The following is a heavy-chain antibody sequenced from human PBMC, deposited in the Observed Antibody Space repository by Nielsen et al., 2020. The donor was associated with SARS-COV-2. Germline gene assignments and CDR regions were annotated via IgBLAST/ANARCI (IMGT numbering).Heavy chain of an antibody. D-gene: IGHD2/OR15-2a*01. CDR3: ASLPALNNYSDS. V-gene: IGHV4-61*01. CDR1: GGSISTGSHY. J-gene: IGHJ4*02. Sequence: SETLSLTCIVSGGSISTGSHYWSWIRQPPGKGLDWIGYIFYRGNTNYKPSLKSRVTISLDTSKNQFSLKLPSVTAADTAVYYCASLPALNNYSDSWGQGTLVTVSS. CDR2: IFYRGNT.